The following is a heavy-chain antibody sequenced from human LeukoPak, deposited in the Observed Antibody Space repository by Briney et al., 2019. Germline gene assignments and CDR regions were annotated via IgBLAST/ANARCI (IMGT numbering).Heavy chain of an antibody. V-gene: IGHV4-4*07. D-gene: IGHD3-3*01. J-gene: IGHJ5*02. CDR1: GGSISSYY. CDR2: IYTSGST. CDR3: ARDLNSRAYYDFWSGYSDPNWFDP. Sequence: PSETLSLTCTASGGSISSYYWSWIRQPAGKGLEWIGRIYTSGSTNYNPSLKSRVTMSVDTSKNQFSLKLSSVTAADTAVYYCARDLNSRAYYDFWSGYSDPNWFDPWGQGTLVTVSS.